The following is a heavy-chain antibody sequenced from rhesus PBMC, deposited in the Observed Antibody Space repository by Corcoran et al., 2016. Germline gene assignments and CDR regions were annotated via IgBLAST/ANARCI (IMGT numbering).Heavy chain of an antibody. CDR2: INRGGGNT. Sequence: EVQLVESGGGLAKPGGSLRLSCAASGFTFSSSWMNWFCQAPGKGLEWVLAINRGGGNTYYADSVKCRFTISRDNSKNTLSLQMNSLRAEDTAVYYCAKDGGAAGDFDYWGQGVLVTVSS. CDR1: GFTFSSSW. D-gene: IGHD6-25*01. J-gene: IGHJ4*01. V-gene: IGHV3S25*01. CDR3: AKDGGAAGDFDY.